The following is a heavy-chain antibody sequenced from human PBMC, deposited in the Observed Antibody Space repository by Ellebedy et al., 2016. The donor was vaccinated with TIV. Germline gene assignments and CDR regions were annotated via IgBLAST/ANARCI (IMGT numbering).Heavy chain of an antibody. Sequence: GESLKISCAASGFTFSSYGIHWVRQAPGKGLEWVAVISYDGSNKYYADSVKGRFTISRDNSKKTLYLQMNSLRDEDTAVYYCARDRLVVVVARGFGYYFDYWGQGTLVTVSS. D-gene: IGHD2-15*01. CDR2: ISYDGSNK. CDR3: ARDRLVVVVARGFGYYFDY. J-gene: IGHJ4*02. V-gene: IGHV3-30*03. CDR1: GFTFSSYG.